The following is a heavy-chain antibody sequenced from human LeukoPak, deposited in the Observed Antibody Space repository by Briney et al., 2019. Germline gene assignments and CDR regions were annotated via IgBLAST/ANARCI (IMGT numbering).Heavy chain of an antibody. CDR1: GGTFSSYA. CDR2: TIPILGIA. D-gene: IGHD1-26*01. V-gene: IGHV1-69*04. J-gene: IGHJ3*02. CDR3: VRELNSGSYRSAFDI. Sequence: GASVKVSCKASGGTFSSYAISWVRQAPGQGLEWMGRTIPILGIANYAQKFQGRVTITADKSTSTAYMELSSLRSEDTAVYYCVRELNSGSYRSAFDIWGQGTMVTVSS.